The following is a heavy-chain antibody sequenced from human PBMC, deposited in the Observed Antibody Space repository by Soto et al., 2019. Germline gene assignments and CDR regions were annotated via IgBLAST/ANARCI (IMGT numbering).Heavy chain of an antibody. Sequence: QVQLQQWGAGLLKPSETLSLTCAVYGGSFSGYYWSWIRQPPGKGLEWIGEINHSGSTNYNPSLKSRVTISVDTSKNQFSLKLSSVTAADTAVYYCARGFGGLAARQARTRSYNWFDPWGQGTLVTVSS. CDR1: GGSFSGYY. CDR3: ARGFGGLAARQARTRSYNWFDP. J-gene: IGHJ5*02. CDR2: INHSGST. V-gene: IGHV4-34*01. D-gene: IGHD6-6*01.